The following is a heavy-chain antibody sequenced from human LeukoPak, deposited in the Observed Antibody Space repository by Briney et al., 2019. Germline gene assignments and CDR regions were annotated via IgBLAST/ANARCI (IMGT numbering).Heavy chain of an antibody. J-gene: IGHJ3*02. CDR2: IIPIFGTA. CDR1: GGTFSSYA. Sequence: ASVKVSCKASGGTFSSYAISWVRQAPGQGLEWMGGIIPIFGTANYAQKFQGRVTITSDESTSTAYMELSSLRSEDTAVYYCARAIVVVTAIYAFDIWGQGTMVTVSS. D-gene: IGHD2-21*02. CDR3: ARAIVVVTAIYAFDI. V-gene: IGHV1-69*13.